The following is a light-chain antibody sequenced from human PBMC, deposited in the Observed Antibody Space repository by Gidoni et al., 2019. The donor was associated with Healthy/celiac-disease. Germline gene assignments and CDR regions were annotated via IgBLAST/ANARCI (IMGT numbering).Light chain of an antibody. J-gene: IGLJ2*01. CDR2: EVS. V-gene: IGLV2-14*01. Sequence: QSALTQPASVSASPGQSIPTSCTGTSSDVGGYNYVSWYQQHPGKAPKLMIYEVSNRPSGVSDRFSGSKSGNTASLTISGLQAEDEADYYCSSYTSSSTLVVFGGGTKLTVL. CDR1: SSDVGGYNY. CDR3: SSYTSSSTLVV.